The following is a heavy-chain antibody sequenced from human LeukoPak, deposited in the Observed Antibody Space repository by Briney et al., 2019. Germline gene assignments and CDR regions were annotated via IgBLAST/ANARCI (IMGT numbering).Heavy chain of an antibody. V-gene: IGHV4-34*09. CDR2: INHSGST. CDR1: GGSFSGYY. CDR3: ARDIGYGSGSYYPLDY. J-gene: IGHJ4*02. Sequence: SETLSLTCAVYGGSFSGYYWSWIRQPPGKGLEWIGEINHSGSTNYNPSLKSRVTISVDTSKNQFSLKLSSVTAADTAVYYCARDIGYGSGSYYPLDYWGQGTLVTVSS. D-gene: IGHD3-10*01.